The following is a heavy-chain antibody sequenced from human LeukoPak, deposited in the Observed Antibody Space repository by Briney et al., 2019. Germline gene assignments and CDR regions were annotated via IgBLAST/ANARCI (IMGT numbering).Heavy chain of an antibody. J-gene: IGHJ4*02. Sequence: GGSLRLSCAVSGLTFTRYWMHWVCQAPGKGLVWVSRITIDGSTTSYADSVKGRFTLSRDNAKNTVYFQINSLRAEDTAVYYCVTGGDSQSLGYWGQGTLVTVSS. CDR2: ITIDGSTT. V-gene: IGHV3-74*01. CDR1: GLTFTRYW. D-gene: IGHD2-21*02. CDR3: VTGGDSQSLGY.